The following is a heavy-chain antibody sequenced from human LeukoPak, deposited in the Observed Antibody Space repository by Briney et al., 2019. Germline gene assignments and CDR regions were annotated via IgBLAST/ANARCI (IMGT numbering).Heavy chain of an antibody. J-gene: IGHJ4*02. CDR1: GFTFSGYW. V-gene: IGHV3-7*01. CDR3: ARGGRNLDS. Sequence: GGSLSLSCAASGFTFSGYWMSWVRQAPGKGLEWVANIKVDGSEKNYVDSVKGRLTISRDNAKNSLYLQMNSLRAEDTAVYYCARGGRNLDSWGQGTLVTVSS. D-gene: IGHD1-14*01. CDR2: IKVDGSEK.